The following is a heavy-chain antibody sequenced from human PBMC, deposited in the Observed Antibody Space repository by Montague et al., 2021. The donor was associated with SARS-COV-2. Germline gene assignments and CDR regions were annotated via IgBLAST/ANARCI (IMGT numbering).Heavy chain of an antibody. J-gene: IGHJ6*02. CDR3: ARGCPSYFGAGSHCYGMDV. Sequence: SETLSLTCSVSGTSITSYYWNWIRQPPGKGLEWIGYISDSGSTXXXPSXXXRVTMSVDTSKNQMSLNLTSVTAADTAVYYCARGCPSYFGAGSHCYGMDVWGQGTTVTVSS. D-gene: IGHD3-10*01. V-gene: IGHV4-59*01. CDR2: ISDSGST. CDR1: GTSITSYY.